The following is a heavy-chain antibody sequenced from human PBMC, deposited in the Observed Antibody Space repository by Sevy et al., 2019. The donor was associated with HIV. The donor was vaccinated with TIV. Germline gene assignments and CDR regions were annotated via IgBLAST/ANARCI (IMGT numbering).Heavy chain of an antibody. CDR3: ARHTAFIADS. J-gene: IGHJ4*02. D-gene: IGHD2-21*02. V-gene: IGHV1-2*02. CDR1: GYTFTGHH. Sequence: GASVKVSCKASGYTFTGHHIHWVRQAPGHGLEWMGWINPKTGGTNYAQNFQGRVVMTRDTSITTAYMELTSVISDDTAIYYCARHTAFIADSWGQGTLVTVSS. CDR2: INPKTGGT.